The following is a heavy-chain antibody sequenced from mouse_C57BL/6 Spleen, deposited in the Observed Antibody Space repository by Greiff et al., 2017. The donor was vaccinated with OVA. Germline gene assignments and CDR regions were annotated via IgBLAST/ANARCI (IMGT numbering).Heavy chain of an antibody. CDR2: IYPGDGDT. D-gene: IGHD2-2*01. J-gene: IGHJ4*01. Sequence: QVQLKESGPELVKPGASVKISCKASGYAFSSSWMNWVKQRPGKGLEWIGRIYPGDGDTNYNGKFKGEATLTADKSSSTAYMQLSSLTSEDSAVYFCARYGYDDYAMDYWGQGTSVTVSS. V-gene: IGHV1-82*01. CDR3: ARYGYDDYAMDY. CDR1: GYAFSSSW.